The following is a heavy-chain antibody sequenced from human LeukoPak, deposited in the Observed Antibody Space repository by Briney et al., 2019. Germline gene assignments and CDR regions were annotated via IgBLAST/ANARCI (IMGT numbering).Heavy chain of an antibody. CDR2: ISGSGGST. D-gene: IGHD3-22*01. V-gene: IGHV3-23*01. J-gene: IGHJ3*02. CDR1: GFTFSSYS. Sequence: GGSLRLSCAASGFTFSSYSMNWVRQAPGKGLEWVSAISGSGGSTYYADSVKGRFTISRDNSKNTLYLQMNSLRAEDTAVYYCAKAESYDSSGYYPKDDAFDIWGQGTMVTVSS. CDR3: AKAESYDSSGYYPKDDAFDI.